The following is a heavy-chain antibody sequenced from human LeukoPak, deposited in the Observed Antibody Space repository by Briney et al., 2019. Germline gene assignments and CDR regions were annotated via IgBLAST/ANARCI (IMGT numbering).Heavy chain of an antibody. V-gene: IGHV3-30*04. J-gene: IGHJ4*01. CDR1: GFTFSSYA. Sequence: GRSLRLSCAASGFTFSSYAMHWVRQAPGKGLEWGAVISYDGSNKYYADSVKGRFTISRDNSKNTLYLQMNSLRAEDTAVYYCARGRGYSYGAFDYWGHGTLVTVSS. D-gene: IGHD5-18*01. CDR3: ARGRGYSYGAFDY. CDR2: ISYDGSNK.